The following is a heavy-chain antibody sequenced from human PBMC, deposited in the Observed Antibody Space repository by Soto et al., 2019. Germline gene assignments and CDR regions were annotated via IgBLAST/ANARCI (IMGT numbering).Heavy chain of an antibody. CDR3: ARSRYSGSYFFDY. CDR2: IYHSGST. V-gene: IGHV4-4*02. D-gene: IGHD1-26*01. Sequence: SETLSLTXAVSGGSISSSNWWSWARQPPGKGLEWIGEIYHSGSTYYNPSLKSRVTISVDTSKNQFSLKLSSVTAADTAVYYCARSRYSGSYFFDYWGQGILVTVSS. CDR1: GGSISSSNW. J-gene: IGHJ4*02.